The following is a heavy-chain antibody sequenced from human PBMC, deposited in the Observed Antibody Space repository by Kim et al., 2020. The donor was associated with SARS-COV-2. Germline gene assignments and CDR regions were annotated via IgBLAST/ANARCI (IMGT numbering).Heavy chain of an antibody. CDR3: AKRLRFLEWRGDAFDI. Sequence: GGSLRLSCAASGFTFSSYAMSWVRQAPGKGLEWVSAISGSGGSTYYADSVKGRFTISRDNSKNTLYLQMNSLRAEDTAVYYCAKRLRFLEWRGDAFDIWGQGTMVTVSS. D-gene: IGHD3-3*01. CDR2: ISGSGGST. CDR1: GFTFSSYA. V-gene: IGHV3-23*01. J-gene: IGHJ3*02.